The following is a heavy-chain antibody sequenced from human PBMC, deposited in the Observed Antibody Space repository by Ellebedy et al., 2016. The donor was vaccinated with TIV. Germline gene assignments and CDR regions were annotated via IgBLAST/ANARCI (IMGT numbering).Heavy chain of an antibody. J-gene: IGHJ5*02. CDR1: GFTFSNYW. CDR3: ATNLRFPSWFDP. CDR2: IKQGGSEQ. V-gene: IGHV3-7*03. D-gene: IGHD3-3*01. Sequence: GGSLRLSCAASGFTFSNYWMSWVRQAPGKGLEWVANIKQGGSEQYYVDSVKGRFTISRDNAKQLLYLEMNSLRAEDTAGYYCATNLRFPSWFDPWGQGTLVTVSS.